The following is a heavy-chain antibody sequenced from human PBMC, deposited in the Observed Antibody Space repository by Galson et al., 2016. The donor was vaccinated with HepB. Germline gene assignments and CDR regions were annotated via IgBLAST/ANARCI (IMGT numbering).Heavy chain of an antibody. V-gene: IGHV3-30*04. CDR1: GFTFSSYA. J-gene: IGHJ4*02. CDR3: ARDGGLAVAGALDY. Sequence: SLRLSCAASGFTFSSYAMHWVRQAPGKGLEWVAIISSDGSNRYYADSVKGRFTLSRDNSKNTLCLQMNSLRAEDTAVYYCARDGGLAVAGALDYWGQGTLVTVSS. D-gene: IGHD6-19*01. CDR2: ISSDGSNR.